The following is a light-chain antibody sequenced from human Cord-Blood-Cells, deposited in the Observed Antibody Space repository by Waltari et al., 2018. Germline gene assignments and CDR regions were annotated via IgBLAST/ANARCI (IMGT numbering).Light chain of an antibody. CDR1: QSVSSY. CDR2: DAS. CDR3: QQRSNWPIFT. V-gene: IGKV3-11*01. Sequence: EIVLTQSPATLSLSPGERATLSCRASQSVSSYLAWYQQKPGQAPRLLIYDASNRATGIPARFSGSWSVTDFTLTISSLEPEDFAVYYCQQRSNWPIFTFGPGTKVDIK. J-gene: IGKJ3*01.